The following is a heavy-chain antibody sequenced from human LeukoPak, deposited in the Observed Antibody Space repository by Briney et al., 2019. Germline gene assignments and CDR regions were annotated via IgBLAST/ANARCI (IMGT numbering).Heavy chain of an antibody. CDR3: AKEEAEGYSSSWYGLG. CDR2: ISYDGSNK. J-gene: IGHJ4*02. V-gene: IGHV3-30*18. Sequence: GGSLRLSCAASGFTYSSYGMHWVRQAPGKGLEWVAVISYDGSNKYYADSVKGRFTISRDNSKNTLYLQMNSLRAEDTAVYYCAKEEAEGYSSSWYGLGWGQGTLVTVSS. D-gene: IGHD6-13*01. CDR1: GFTYSSYG.